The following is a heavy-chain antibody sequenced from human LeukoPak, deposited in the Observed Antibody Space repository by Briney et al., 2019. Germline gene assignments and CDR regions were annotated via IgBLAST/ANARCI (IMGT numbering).Heavy chain of an antibody. CDR1: GFTFSSYG. CDR2: IWYDGSNK. V-gene: IGHV3-33*01. Sequence: GGSLRLSCAASGFTFSSYGMHWVRQAPGKGLEWVAVIWYDGSNKYYADSVKGRFTISRDNSKNTLYLQMNSLRAEDTAVYYCVRGSGWYLSTGAFDIWGQGTMVTVSS. D-gene: IGHD6-19*01. CDR3: VRGSGWYLSTGAFDI. J-gene: IGHJ3*02.